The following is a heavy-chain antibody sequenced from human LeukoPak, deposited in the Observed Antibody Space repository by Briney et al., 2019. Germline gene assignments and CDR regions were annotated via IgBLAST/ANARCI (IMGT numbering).Heavy chain of an antibody. J-gene: IGHJ4*02. V-gene: IGHV4-39*01. D-gene: IGHD3-22*01. CDR2: VRCSGKT. Sequence: SETLSLTCTVSGGSISSSSSYWGWIRQPPGKGLEWIGSVRCSGKTYYNPSLKSRVTMSLDTSKNQFSLRLTSVTAADTAVYSCARHYYDSSGLAYYFDYWGQGTLVTVSS. CDR1: GGSISSSSSY. CDR3: ARHYYDSSGLAYYFDY.